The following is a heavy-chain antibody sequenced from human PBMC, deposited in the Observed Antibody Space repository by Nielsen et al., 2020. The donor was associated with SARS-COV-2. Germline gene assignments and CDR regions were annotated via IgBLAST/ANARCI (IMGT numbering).Heavy chain of an antibody. CDR1: GFTFSSYG. CDR2: ISYDGSNK. Sequence: GGSLRLSCAASGFTFSSYGMHWVRQAPGKGLEWVAVISYDGSNKYYADSVKGRFTISRDNSKNTLYLQMNSLRAEDTAVYYCARDNGGGEDIVVVPAARYYYYYYYGMDVWGQGTTVTVSS. D-gene: IGHD2-2*01. CDR3: ARDNGGGEDIVVVPAARYYYYYYYGMDV. J-gene: IGHJ6*02. V-gene: IGHV3-30*19.